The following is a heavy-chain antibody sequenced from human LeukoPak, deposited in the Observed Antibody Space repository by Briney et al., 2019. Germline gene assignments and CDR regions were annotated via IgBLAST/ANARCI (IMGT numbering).Heavy chain of an antibody. CDR1: GGSFSGYY. CDR2: INHSGST. D-gene: IGHD5-18*01. J-gene: IGHJ5*02. Sequence: PSETLSLTCAVYGGSFSGYYWSWIRQPPGKGLEWIGEINHSGSTNYNPSLKSRVTISVDTSKSQFSLKLSSVTAADTAVYYCARDTQRGYSYGRNWFDPWGQGTLVTVSS. CDR3: ARDTQRGYSYGRNWFDP. V-gene: IGHV4-34*01.